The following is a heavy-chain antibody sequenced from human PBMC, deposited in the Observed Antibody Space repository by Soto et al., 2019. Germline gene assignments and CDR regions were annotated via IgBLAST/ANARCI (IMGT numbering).Heavy chain of an antibody. J-gene: IGHJ4*02. V-gene: IGHV3-23*01. CDR3: AKDQIPGYAAEWSVGYYFHF. Sequence: PGGSLRLSCAASGFTSNRQAMSWVRQAPGKXLEWLSAISVSGKTYYSNSVKGRFTISRDTSENTIHLQMNTLRAEDTGVYYCAKDQIPGYAAEWSVGYYFHFWGQGTAVTVSS. D-gene: IGHD2-15*01. CDR2: ISVSGKT. CDR1: GFTSNRQA.